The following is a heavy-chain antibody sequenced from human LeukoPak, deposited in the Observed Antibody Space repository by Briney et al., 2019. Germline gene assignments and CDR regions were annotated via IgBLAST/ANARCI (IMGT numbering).Heavy chain of an antibody. CDR2: ISYDGSNK. J-gene: IGHJ4*02. CDR3: AREDILTGYYNPWLDGY. D-gene: IGHD3-9*01. CDR1: GFTFSSYA. V-gene: IGHV3-30-3*01. Sequence: GRSLRLSCAASGFTFSSYAMHWVRQAPSKGLEWVAVISYDGSNKYYADSVKGRFTISRDNSKNTLYLQMNSLRAEDTAVYYCAREDILTGYYNPWLDGYWGQGTLVTVSS.